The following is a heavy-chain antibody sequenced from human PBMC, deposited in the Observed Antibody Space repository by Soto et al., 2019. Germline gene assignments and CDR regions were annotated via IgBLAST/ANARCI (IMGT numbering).Heavy chain of an antibody. CDR3: ASDKSSYGYWTGGY. D-gene: IGHD5-18*01. CDR2: ISAYNGNT. V-gene: IGHV1-18*01. CDR1: GYTFTSYG. J-gene: IGHJ4*02. Sequence: ASVKVSCKASGYTFTSYGISWVRQAPGQGLEWMGWISAYNGNTNYAQKLQGRVTITADESTSTAYMELSSLRSEDTAVYYCASDKSSYGYWTGGYWGQGTLVTVPQ.